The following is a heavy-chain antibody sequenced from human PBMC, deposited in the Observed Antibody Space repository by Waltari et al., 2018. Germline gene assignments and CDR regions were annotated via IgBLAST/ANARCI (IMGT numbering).Heavy chain of an antibody. V-gene: IGHV4-38-2*02. CDR2: IYHSGGT. Sequence: QVQLQESGPGLVKPAATLSLTWTVSGYSISSGYSWGWIRQPPGKGLGWIGTIYHSGGTKYNPSLKSRVTISVDTSKNQFSLKLTSVTAADAAVYYCARLDRFSDYNWFDPWGHGTLVTVSS. D-gene: IGHD3-22*01. CDR3: ARLDRFSDYNWFDP. J-gene: IGHJ5*02. CDR1: GYSISSGYS.